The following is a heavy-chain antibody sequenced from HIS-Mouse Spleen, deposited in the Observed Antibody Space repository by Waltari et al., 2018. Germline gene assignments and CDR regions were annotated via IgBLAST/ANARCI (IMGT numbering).Heavy chain of an antibody. Sequence: QVQLVQSGAEVKKPGASVKVSCKASGYNFTSSDINWVRQATGQGLEWMGWMNPNSGNTGYAQKFQGRVTMTRNTSISTAYMELSSLRSEDTAVYYCARGHDYSNYFDYWGQGTLVTVSS. D-gene: IGHD4-4*01. V-gene: IGHV1-8*01. CDR2: MNPNSGNT. CDR1: GYNFTSSD. CDR3: ARGHDYSNYFDY. J-gene: IGHJ4*02.